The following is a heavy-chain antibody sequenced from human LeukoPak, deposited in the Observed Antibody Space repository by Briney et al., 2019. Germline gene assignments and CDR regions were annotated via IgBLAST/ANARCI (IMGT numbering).Heavy chain of an antibody. J-gene: IGHJ4*02. CDR3: ARARDY. Sequence: PGRSLRLSCAASGLTFSSYAMHWVRQAPGKGLEWVAVISYDGSNKYYADSVKGRFTISRDNSKNTLYLQMNSLRAEDTAVYYCARARDYWGQGTLVTVSS. V-gene: IGHV3-30-3*01. CDR2: ISYDGSNK. CDR1: GLTFSSYA.